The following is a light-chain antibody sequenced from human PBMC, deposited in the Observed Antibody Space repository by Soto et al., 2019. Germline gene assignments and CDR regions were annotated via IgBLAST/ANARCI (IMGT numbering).Light chain of an antibody. Sequence: DIQMTQSPSSLSASVGDRVTITCRASQSISTSLNWYQQKPGKAPKLLIYGASSLQRGVPSRFRGSGSGTDFALTINSLQPEDFAAYFCQQSYYTPTFGQGTKLEIK. CDR2: GAS. CDR1: QSISTS. J-gene: IGKJ2*01. V-gene: IGKV1-39*01. CDR3: QQSYYTPT.